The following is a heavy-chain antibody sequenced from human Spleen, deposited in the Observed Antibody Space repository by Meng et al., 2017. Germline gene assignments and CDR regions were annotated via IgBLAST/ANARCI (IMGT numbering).Heavy chain of an antibody. V-gene: IGHV3-74*01. CDR3: ARHGYTYGCDY. Sequence: EVQRVESGGGVVQPGGSLRLSCAAAGFTFSSYGMRWVRQAPGKGLVWVSRVNSDGSSTTYADSVKGRFTISRDNAKNTLYLQMNSLRAEDTAVYYCARHGYTYGCDYWGQGALVTVSS. D-gene: IGHD5-18*01. J-gene: IGHJ4*02. CDR2: VNSDGSST. CDR1: GFTFSSYG.